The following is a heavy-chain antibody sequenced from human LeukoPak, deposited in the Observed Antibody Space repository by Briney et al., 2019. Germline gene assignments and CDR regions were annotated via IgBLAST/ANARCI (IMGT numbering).Heavy chain of an antibody. V-gene: IGHV3-30*03. J-gene: IGHJ4*02. D-gene: IGHD3-22*01. CDR3: ARVARYDSSGYYFDY. Sequence: PGGSLRLSCAASGFTFSNYDMHWVRQAPGKGLEWVAVISYDGTNKYYADSVKGRFTISRDNSKNTLHLQMNSLRAEDTAVYYCARVARYDSSGYYFDYWGQGTLVTVSS. CDR1: GFTFSNYD. CDR2: ISYDGTNK.